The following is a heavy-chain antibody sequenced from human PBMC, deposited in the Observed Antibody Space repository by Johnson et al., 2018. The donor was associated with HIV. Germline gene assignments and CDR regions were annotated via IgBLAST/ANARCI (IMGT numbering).Heavy chain of an antibody. D-gene: IGHD3-10*01. CDR2: IRYDGSNK. V-gene: IGHV3-30*02. CDR1: GFTFSSFG. Sequence: QVLLVESGGGLVKPGGSLRLSCAASGFTFSSFGMHWVRQAPGKGLEWVAFIRYDGSNKYFAASVKGRFTISRDNSKNTLYLQMNSLRAEDTALYYCAREGFGDGAFDIWGQGTMVTVSS. J-gene: IGHJ3*02. CDR3: AREGFGDGAFDI.